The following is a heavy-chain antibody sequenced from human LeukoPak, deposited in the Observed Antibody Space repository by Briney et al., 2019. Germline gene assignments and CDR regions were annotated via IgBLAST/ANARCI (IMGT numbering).Heavy chain of an antibody. D-gene: IGHD4-17*01. J-gene: IGHJ4*02. Sequence: PGGSLRLSCTASGFTFSSFAMHYVRQAPGKGLEWVAVISFDGTNEFYADSVKGRFTISRDHSKNTVYLQMNSLRLEDSAMYYCARAYGDSSPFDYWGQGTLVTVSS. CDR3: ARAYGDSSPFDY. CDR2: ISFDGTNE. CDR1: GFTFSSFA. V-gene: IGHV3-30-3*01.